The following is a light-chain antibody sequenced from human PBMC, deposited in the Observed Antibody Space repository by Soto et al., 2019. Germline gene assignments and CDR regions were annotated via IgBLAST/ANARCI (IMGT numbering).Light chain of an antibody. J-gene: IGKJ4*01. V-gene: IGKV3-11*01. Sequence: EIVLTQSPATLSLSPGERATLSCRASQSVSSYLAWYQQKPGQAPRLLIYDASNRATGIPARFSGSGSGTDFTLTISSLEPEVFAVYYCQQGSNWHPSLTFGGGTKVDIK. CDR2: DAS. CDR1: QSVSSY. CDR3: QQGSNWHPSLT.